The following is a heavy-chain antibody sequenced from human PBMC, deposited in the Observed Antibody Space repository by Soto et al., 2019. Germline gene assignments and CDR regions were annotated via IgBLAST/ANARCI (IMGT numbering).Heavy chain of an antibody. Sequence: SGPTLVNPTETLTLTCTFSGFSLTTSGVGVAWIRQPPGKALEWLALIYWDDDKRYSSSLKSRLTITKDTSKNQVVLTMTNVFPVDTATYYCVHRSRYYDVDYWGQGALVTVSS. CDR1: GFSLTTSGVG. J-gene: IGHJ4*02. CDR3: VHRSRYYDVDY. CDR2: IYWDDDK. D-gene: IGHD3-22*01. V-gene: IGHV2-5*02.